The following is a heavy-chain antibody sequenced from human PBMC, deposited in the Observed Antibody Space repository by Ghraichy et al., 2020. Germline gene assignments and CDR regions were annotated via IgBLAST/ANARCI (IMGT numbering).Heavy chain of an antibody. CDR3: ARDGYSSYNWFDP. J-gene: IGHJ5*02. D-gene: IGHD6-13*01. Sequence: GGSLRLSCAASGFTFSSYTMNWVRQAPGKGLEWVSTISGSSSYIYYPESLKGRFTISRDNAKNSLYLQMNSLRAEDTAVYYCARDGYSSYNWFDPWGQGTLVPVSP. CDR1: GFTFSSYT. V-gene: IGHV3-21*01. CDR2: ISGSSSYI.